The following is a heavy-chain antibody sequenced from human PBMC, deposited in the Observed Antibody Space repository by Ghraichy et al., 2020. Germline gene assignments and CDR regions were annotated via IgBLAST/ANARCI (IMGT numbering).Heavy chain of an antibody. CDR3: ARGGYYYGSGSRTGADS. CDR2: INHSGST. J-gene: IGHJ5*01. Sequence: SETLSLTCAVYGGSFSGYYWSWIRQPPGKGLEWIGEINHSGSTNYNPSLKSRVTISVDTSKNQFSLKLSSVTAADTAVYYCARGGYYYGSGSRTGADSWGQGNLVTVSS. D-gene: IGHD3-10*01. CDR1: GGSFSGYY. V-gene: IGHV4-34*01.